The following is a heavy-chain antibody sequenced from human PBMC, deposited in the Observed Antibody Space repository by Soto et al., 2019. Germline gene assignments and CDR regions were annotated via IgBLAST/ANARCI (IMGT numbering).Heavy chain of an antibody. Sequence: PGGSLRLSCAASGFAFRTYWMHWVRQTPGKGLVWVSRISNDGSTTHYADSVKGRFTISRDNAKDTLYLQMTSLGAEDTAVYYCARDLRPTDYWGQGTLVTVSS. CDR3: ARDLRPTDY. CDR2: ISNDGSTT. CDR1: GFAFRTYW. D-gene: IGHD6-6*01. V-gene: IGHV3-74*01. J-gene: IGHJ4*02.